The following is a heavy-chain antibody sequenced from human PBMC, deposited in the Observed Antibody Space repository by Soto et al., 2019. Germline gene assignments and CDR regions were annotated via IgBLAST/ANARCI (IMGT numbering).Heavy chain of an antibody. Sequence: PETLSLTCAFYGGSFSVYYWSWFRQPPGKGLEWIGEINHSGSTNYNPSLKSRVTISVDTSKNQFSLKLSSVTAADTAVYYCARLRGYSYGYSYYYYGMDVWGQGTPVTVSS. CDR1: GGSFSVYY. V-gene: IGHV4-34*01. D-gene: IGHD5-18*01. CDR2: INHSGST. CDR3: ARLRGYSYGYSYYYYGMDV. J-gene: IGHJ6*01.